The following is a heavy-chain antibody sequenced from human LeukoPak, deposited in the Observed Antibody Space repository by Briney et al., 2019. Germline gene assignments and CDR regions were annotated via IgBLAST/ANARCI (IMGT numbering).Heavy chain of an antibody. Sequence: PGGSLRLSCAASGFTFSSYAMHWVRQAPGKGLEWVAVISYDGSNKYYADSVKGRFTISRDNSKNTLYLQMNSLRAEDTAVYYCARVREGFDYWGQGTLVTVSS. CDR1: GFTFSSYA. J-gene: IGHJ4*02. V-gene: IGHV3-30-3*01. CDR3: ARVREGFDY. CDR2: ISYDGSNK.